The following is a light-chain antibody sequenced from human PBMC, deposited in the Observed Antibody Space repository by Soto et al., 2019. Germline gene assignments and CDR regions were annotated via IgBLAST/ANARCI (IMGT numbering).Light chain of an antibody. CDR1: QSVSSNY. Sequence: EIVLPQSPGTLSLSPGERATLSCRASQSVSSNYLAWYQQKPGQAPRLLIYGASSRATGIPDKFSGSGSGTDFSLTISRLEPEDFAVYYCQQYGSSPWTFGQGTKVDI. J-gene: IGKJ1*01. CDR2: GAS. CDR3: QQYGSSPWT. V-gene: IGKV3-20*01.